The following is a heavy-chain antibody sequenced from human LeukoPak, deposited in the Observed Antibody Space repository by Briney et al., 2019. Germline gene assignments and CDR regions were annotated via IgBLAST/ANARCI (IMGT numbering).Heavy chain of an antibody. Sequence: GGSLRLSCAASGFIVTTNYMSWVRQAPGKGLEWVSVIYGGESTYYPDSVKGRFTISRDNSKNTLYLQMNSLRVEDTAVYYCARDQRWLQSYYFDYWGQGTLVTVSS. CDR1: GFIVTTNY. CDR3: ARDQRWLQSYYFDY. J-gene: IGHJ4*02. V-gene: IGHV3-53*01. CDR2: IYGGEST. D-gene: IGHD5-24*01.